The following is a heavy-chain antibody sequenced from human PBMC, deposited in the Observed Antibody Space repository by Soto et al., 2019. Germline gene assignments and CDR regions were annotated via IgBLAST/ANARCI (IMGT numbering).Heavy chain of an antibody. CDR2: ISSSGSTI. V-gene: IGHV3-48*03. CDR3: ARDGDSSGQSDY. Sequence: EVQLVESGGGLVQPGGSLRLSCAASGFTFSSYEMNWVRQAPGKGLEWVSYISSSGSTIYYADSVKGRFTISRDNAKNSLYLKMNSLRAEDTAVYYCARDGDSSGQSDYWGQGTLVTVSS. CDR1: GFTFSSYE. J-gene: IGHJ4*02. D-gene: IGHD3-22*01.